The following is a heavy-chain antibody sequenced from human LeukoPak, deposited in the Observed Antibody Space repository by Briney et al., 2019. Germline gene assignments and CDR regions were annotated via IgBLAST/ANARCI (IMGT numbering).Heavy chain of an antibody. J-gene: IGHJ4*02. CDR1: GFTFSRYW. CDR2: INSDGSST. Sequence: GGSLRLSCAASGFTFSRYWMHWVRQAPGNGLVRVSRINSDGSSTRYADSVKGRFTISRDNTKNTLYLQMNSLRAEDTAVYYCARDQTGRYFDYWGQGTLVTVSS. D-gene: IGHD7-27*01. V-gene: IGHV3-74*01. CDR3: ARDQTGRYFDY.